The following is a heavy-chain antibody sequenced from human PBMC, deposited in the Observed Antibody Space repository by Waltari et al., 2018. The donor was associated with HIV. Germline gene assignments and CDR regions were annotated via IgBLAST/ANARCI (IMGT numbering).Heavy chain of an antibody. CDR2: ISWNSRNI. CDR3: VKDINRSLIVGDFDH. Sequence: EVQLVESGGDLIQPGRSLRLSCAASGFTFDDHAMHWVRQVPGKVLEWVSGISWNSRNIGYSDSVKGRFTISRNNAKNSLYLQMNSLRADDTAFYYCVKDINRSLIVGDFDHWGQGTLVTVSS. V-gene: IGHV3-9*01. J-gene: IGHJ4*02. D-gene: IGHD3-22*01. CDR1: GFTFDDHA.